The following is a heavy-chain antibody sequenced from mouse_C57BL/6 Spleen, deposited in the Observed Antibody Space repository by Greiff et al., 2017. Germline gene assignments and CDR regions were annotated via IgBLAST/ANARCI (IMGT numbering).Heavy chain of an antibody. V-gene: IGHV1-64*01. CDR2: IHPNSGST. J-gene: IGHJ3*01. Sequence: VQLQQSGAELVKPGASVKLSCKASGYTFTSYWMHWVKQRPGQGLEWIGMIHPNSGSTNYNEKFKSKATLTVDKSSSTAYKQLSSLTSEDSAVYYCARWGSSYVAWFAYWGQGTLVTVSA. D-gene: IGHD1-1*01. CDR1: GYTFTSYW. CDR3: ARWGSSYVAWFAY.